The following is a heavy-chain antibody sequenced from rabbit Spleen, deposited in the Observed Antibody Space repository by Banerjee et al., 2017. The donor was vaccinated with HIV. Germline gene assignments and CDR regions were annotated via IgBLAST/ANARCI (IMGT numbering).Heavy chain of an antibody. CDR2: IAGGSSGFT. D-gene: IGHD4-1*01. J-gene: IGHJ3*01. CDR1: GFSLSSSDY. CDR3: ARDLDGVIGWNFGW. V-gene: IGHV1S40*01. Sequence: QSLEESGGDLVKPGASLTLTCTASGFSLSSSDYMCWVRQAPGKGLEWISCIAGGSSGFTYSATWAKGRFTISKTSSTTVTLQMTSLTVADTATYFCARDLDGVIGWNFGWWGQGTLVTVS.